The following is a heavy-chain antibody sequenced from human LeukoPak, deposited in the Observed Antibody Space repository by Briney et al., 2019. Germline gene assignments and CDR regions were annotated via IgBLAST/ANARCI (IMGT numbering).Heavy chain of an antibody. CDR1: GFTFSDYY. Sequence: GGSLRLSCAVSGFTFSDYYMSWIRQAPGKRLEWVSYISSSSTYTNYADSVKGRFTISRDDAKNSLYLQMNSLRAEDTAVYYCARESGYPDYWGQRTLVTVSS. D-gene: IGHD3-3*01. J-gene: IGHJ4*02. CDR3: ARESGYPDY. CDR2: ISSSSTYT. V-gene: IGHV3-11*06.